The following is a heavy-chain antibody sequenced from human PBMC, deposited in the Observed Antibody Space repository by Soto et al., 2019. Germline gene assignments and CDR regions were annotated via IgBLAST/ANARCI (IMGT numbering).Heavy chain of an antibody. D-gene: IGHD2-21*02. Sequence: QGQLVQYGAEEKKPGASVKVSCKASGYTCTSYAMHWVRQAPGQRLEWMGWINAGNGNTKYSQKFQGRVTITRDTSASTAYMELSSLRSEDTAVYYCARSIVVVTALDYWGQGTLGTVSS. V-gene: IGHV1-3*05. CDR3: ARSIVVVTALDY. CDR2: INAGNGNT. CDR1: GYTCTSYA. J-gene: IGHJ4*02.